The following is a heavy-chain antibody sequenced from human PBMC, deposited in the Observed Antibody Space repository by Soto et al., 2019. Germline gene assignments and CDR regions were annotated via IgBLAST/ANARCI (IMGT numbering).Heavy chain of an antibody. J-gene: IGHJ5*02. Sequence: RGESLKISCEASGYSFTTYWISWVRQMPGKGLEWMGAIDPRDSYTKYSPSFQGHVTISVDKSISTAYLRWNSLKASDTAIYYCAREKSDLELFNWLDPWGQGTLVTVSS. V-gene: IGHV5-10-1*01. CDR1: GYSFTTYW. D-gene: IGHD1-7*01. CDR3: AREKSDLELFNWLDP. CDR2: IDPRDSYT.